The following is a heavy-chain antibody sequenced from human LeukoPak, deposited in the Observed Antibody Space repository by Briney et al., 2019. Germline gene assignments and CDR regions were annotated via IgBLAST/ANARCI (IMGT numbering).Heavy chain of an antibody. CDR1: GGSISNYY. CDR2: IYDNGNT. V-gene: IGHV4-59*01. J-gene: IGHJ4*02. D-gene: IGHD6-19*01. Sequence: PSETLSLTCAVSGGSISNYYWSWIRRPPGEGLEWIGYIYDNGNTNYNPSLKSRVTISVDTSKNQFSLKLSFVTAADTAVYYCARGGGGFGYTSGWYFDNWGQGTLVTVSS. CDR3: ARGGGGFGYTSGWYFDN.